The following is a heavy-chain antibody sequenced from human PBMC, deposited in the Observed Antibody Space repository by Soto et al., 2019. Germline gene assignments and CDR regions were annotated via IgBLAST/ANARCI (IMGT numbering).Heavy chain of an antibody. D-gene: IGHD2-2*01. CDR1: GFTFSDYY. Sequence: GSLRLSCAASGFTFSDYYMSWIRQAPGKGLEWVSYISSSGSIIYYADSVKGRFTISRDNAKNSLYLQMNSLRAEDTAVYYCARDPSEGRVGNWFESWGQGTQVTVSS. CDR2: ISSSGSII. CDR3: ARDPSEGRVGNWFES. V-gene: IGHV3-11*04. J-gene: IGHJ5*01.